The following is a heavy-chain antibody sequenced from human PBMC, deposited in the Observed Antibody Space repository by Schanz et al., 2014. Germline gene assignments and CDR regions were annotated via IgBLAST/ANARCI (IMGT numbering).Heavy chain of an antibody. CDR1: GFTFSTYA. CDR2: IYMDGSGR. D-gene: IGHD3-3*01. J-gene: IGHJ6*03. V-gene: IGHV3-23*03. CDR3: TTVERITIFEVVPYYYYYMDV. Sequence: VQLLQSGGALVQPGGSLRLSCSASGFTFSTYAMSWARQTPGKGLEWVSRIYMDGSGRDYGDSVKGRFTISRDNAKNSLYLQMNSLKTEDTAVYYCTTVERITIFEVVPYYYYYMDVWGKGTTVTVSS.